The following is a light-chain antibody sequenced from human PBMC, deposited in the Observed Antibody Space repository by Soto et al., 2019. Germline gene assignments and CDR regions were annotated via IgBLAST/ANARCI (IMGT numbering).Light chain of an antibody. J-gene: IGLJ2*01. CDR3: YSAADNRLVV. V-gene: IGLV3-27*01. Sequence: SYELTQPSSVSVSPGQTARITCSGALLAQKFARWVQQKPGQAPVLLIFKDTERPSEISERFSGSSSGTTVTLTISGAQVEDEADYYCYSAADNRLVVFGGGTKLTVL. CDR1: LLAQKF. CDR2: KDT.